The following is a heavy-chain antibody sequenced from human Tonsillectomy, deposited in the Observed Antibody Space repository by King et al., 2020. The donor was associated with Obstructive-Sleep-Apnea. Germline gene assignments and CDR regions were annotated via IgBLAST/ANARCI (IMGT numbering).Heavy chain of an antibody. CDR3: EGGYPLRGY. CDR2: ISYDGSNK. J-gene: IGHJ4*02. Sequence: VQLVESGGGVVQPGRSLRLSWAASGFTFSSYAMHWVRQAPGKGLEWVAVISYDGSNKYYADSVKGRFPISRDNSKNTRYLQMNSLRAEDTAVYYCEGGYPLRGYWGQGTLVTVSS. D-gene: IGHD6-13*01. V-gene: IGHV3-30*04. CDR1: GFTFSSYA.